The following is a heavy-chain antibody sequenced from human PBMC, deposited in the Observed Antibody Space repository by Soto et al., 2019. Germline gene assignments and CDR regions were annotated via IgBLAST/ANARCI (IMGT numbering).Heavy chain of an antibody. Sequence: QVTLKESGPVLVKPTETLTLTCTVSGFSLSNARMGVSWIRQPPGKALEWLAHIFSNDEKSYSTSLKSRLTIXXDXSXXQVVLTMTNMDPVDTTTYYCARSISSGWYVHWFDPWGQGTLVTVSS. CDR1: GFSLSNARMG. D-gene: IGHD6-19*01. CDR3: ARSISSGWYVHWFDP. V-gene: IGHV2-26*01. CDR2: IFSNDEK. J-gene: IGHJ5*02.